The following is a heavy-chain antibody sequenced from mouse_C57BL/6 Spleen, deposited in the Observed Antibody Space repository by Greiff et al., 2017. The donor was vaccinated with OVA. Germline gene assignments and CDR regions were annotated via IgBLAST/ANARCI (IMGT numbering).Heavy chain of an antibody. CDR1: GFTFSSYA. D-gene: IGHD1-1*02. Sequence: DVMLVESGEGLVKPGGSLKLSCAASGFTFSSYAMSWVRQTPEKRLEWVAYISSGGDYIYYADTVKGRFTISRDNARNTLYLQMSSLKSEDTAMYYCTRDRGGSHYAMDYRGQGTSVTVSS. V-gene: IGHV5-9-1*02. CDR3: TRDRGGSHYAMDY. J-gene: IGHJ4*01. CDR2: ISSGGDYI.